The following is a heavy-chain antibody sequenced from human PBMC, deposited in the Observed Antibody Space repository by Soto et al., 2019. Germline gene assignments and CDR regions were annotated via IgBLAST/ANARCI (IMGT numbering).Heavy chain of an antibody. CDR1: GGSISSGGYY. CDR3: ARDWSDRLGSQQWFDP. J-gene: IGHJ5*02. V-gene: IGHV4-31*03. CDR2: IYYSGST. Sequence: SETLSLTCTVSGGSISSGGYYWSWIRQHPGKGLEWIGYIYYSGSTYYNPSLKSRVTISVDTSKNQFSLKLSSVTAADTAVYYCARDWSDRLGSQQWFDPWGQGTMVTVYS. D-gene: IGHD5-12*01.